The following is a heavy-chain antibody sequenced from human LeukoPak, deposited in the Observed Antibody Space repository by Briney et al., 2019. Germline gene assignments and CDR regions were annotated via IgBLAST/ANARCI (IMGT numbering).Heavy chain of an antibody. CDR3: ARARIDYYDSSGALDY. J-gene: IGHJ4*02. CDR2: ISSSSSTI. D-gene: IGHD3-22*01. Sequence: GGSLRLSCAASGFTFSSYSMNWVRQAPGKGLEWVSYISSSSSTIYYADSVKGRFTISRDNAKNSLYLQMNSLRDEDTAVYYCARARIDYYDSSGALDYWGQGTLVTVSS. V-gene: IGHV3-48*02. CDR1: GFTFSSYS.